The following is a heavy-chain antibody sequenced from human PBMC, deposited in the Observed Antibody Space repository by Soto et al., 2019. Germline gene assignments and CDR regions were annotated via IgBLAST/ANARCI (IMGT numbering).Heavy chain of an antibody. CDR1: GFTFSSYA. J-gene: IGHJ6*03. D-gene: IGHD1-7*01. Sequence: GGSLRLSCAASGFTFSSYAMSWVRQAPGKGLEWVSAISGSGGSTYYADSVKGRFTISRDNSKNTLYLQMNSLRAEDTAVYYCAKGGELHFYDYYYYMDVWGKGTTVTVSS. CDR2: ISGSGGST. V-gene: IGHV3-23*01. CDR3: AKGGELHFYDYYYYMDV.